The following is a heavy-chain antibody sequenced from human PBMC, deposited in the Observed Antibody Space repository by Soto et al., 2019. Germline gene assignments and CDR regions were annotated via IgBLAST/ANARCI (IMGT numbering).Heavy chain of an antibody. CDR1: GFTFSSYG. CDR2: ISYDGSNK. V-gene: IGHV3-30*18. D-gene: IGHD5-12*01. Sequence: QVQLLESGGGVVQPGRSLRLSCAASGFTFSSYGMHWVRQAPGKGLEWVAVISYDGSNKYYADSVKGRFTFSRDNSKNTLYLQMNSLRPEDTAVYYCAKAGYSGSYFDYWGQGTLVTVSS. J-gene: IGHJ4*02. CDR3: AKAGYSGSYFDY.